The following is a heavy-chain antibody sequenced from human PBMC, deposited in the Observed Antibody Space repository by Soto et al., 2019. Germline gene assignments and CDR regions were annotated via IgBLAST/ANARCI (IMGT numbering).Heavy chain of an antibody. Sequence: SETLSLTCAVSGVSISSGGYSWSWIRQPPGKGLEWIGYIYHSGSTYYNPSLKSRVTISVDRSKNQFSLKLSSVTAADTAVYYCARVVGCSGGSCYPFDPWGQGTLVTVSS. J-gene: IGHJ5*02. D-gene: IGHD2-15*01. V-gene: IGHV4-30-2*01. CDR3: ARVVGCSGGSCYPFDP. CDR1: GVSISSGGYS. CDR2: IYHSGST.